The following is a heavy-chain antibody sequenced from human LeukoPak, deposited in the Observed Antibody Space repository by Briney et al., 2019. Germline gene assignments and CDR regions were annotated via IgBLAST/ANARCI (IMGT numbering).Heavy chain of an antibody. D-gene: IGHD3-10*01. CDR2: IIPIFGTA. Sequence: SVKVSCKASGGTFSSYAISWVRQAPGQGLEWMGGIIPIFGTANYAQKFQGRVTITADESTSTAYMELSSLRSEDTAVYYCARHVPGSDDAFDIWGQGTMVTVSS. CDR1: GGTFSSYA. J-gene: IGHJ3*02. CDR3: ARHVPGSDDAFDI. V-gene: IGHV1-69*13.